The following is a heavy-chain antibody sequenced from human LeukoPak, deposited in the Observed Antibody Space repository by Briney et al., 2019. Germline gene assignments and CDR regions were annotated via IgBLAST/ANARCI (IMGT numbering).Heavy chain of an antibody. D-gene: IGHD2-15*01. J-gene: IGHJ4*02. Sequence: SETLSLTCAVDGGSFSGYYWSWIRQTPRKGLKWIGEINLSGITNYNPSLKSRVTISVDTSKNQFSLKLTSVTAADTAVYYCARGVGCSADRCSSDALFYWGQGTLVTVSS. V-gene: IGHV4-34*01. CDR3: ARGVGCSADRCSSDALFY. CDR1: GGSFSGYY. CDR2: INLSGIT.